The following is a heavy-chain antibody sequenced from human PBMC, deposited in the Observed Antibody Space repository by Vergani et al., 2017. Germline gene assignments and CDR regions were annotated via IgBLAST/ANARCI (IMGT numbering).Heavy chain of an antibody. CDR2: ISWNSGSI. V-gene: IGHV3-9*01. CDR3: ASEIQHAVAGTRWFDP. CDR1: GFSFDDYA. Sequence: EVQLVESGGGLVQPGRSLRLSCVASGFSFDDYAMHWVRQAPGKGLEWVSGISWNSGSIGYADSVKGRFTISRANAKNFLYLQMNSLRAEDTALYYCASEIQHAVAGTRWFDPWGQGTLVTVSS. J-gene: IGHJ5*02. D-gene: IGHD6-19*01.